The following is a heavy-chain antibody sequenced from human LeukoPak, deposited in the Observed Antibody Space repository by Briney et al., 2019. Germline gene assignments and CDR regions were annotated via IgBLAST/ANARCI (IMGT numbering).Heavy chain of an antibody. J-gene: IGHJ3*02. CDR3: ARKDPRDAFDI. V-gene: IGHV3-21*01. CDR2: IRSSSSYI. D-gene: IGHD2-15*01. Sequence: GGSLRLSCAASGFTFSSYSMNWVRQAPGKGLEWVSSIRSSSSYIYYADSAKGRFTISRDNAKNSLYLQMNSLRAEDTAVYYCARKDPRDAFDIWGQGTMVTVSS. CDR1: GFTFSSYS.